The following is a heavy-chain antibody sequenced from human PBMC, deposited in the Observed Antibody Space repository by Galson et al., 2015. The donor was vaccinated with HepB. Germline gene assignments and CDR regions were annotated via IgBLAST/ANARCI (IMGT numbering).Heavy chain of an antibody. V-gene: IGHV1-18*01. J-gene: IGHJ6*02. CDR2: ISAYNGNT. CDR1: GYTFTSYG. CDR3: ARVVSDILTGPHMGSGIYGMDV. Sequence: SVKVSCKASGYTFTSYGISWVRQAPGQGLEWMGWISAYNGNTNYAQKLQGRVTMTTDTSTSTAYMELRSLRSDDTAVYYCARVVSDILTGPHMGSGIYGMDVWGQGTTVTVSS. D-gene: IGHD3-9*01.